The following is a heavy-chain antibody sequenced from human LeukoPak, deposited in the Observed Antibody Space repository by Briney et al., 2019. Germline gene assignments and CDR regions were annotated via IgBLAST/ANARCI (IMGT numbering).Heavy chain of an antibody. CDR3: ARAQGGYCSSTSCPQSDY. D-gene: IGHD2-2*03. J-gene: IGHJ4*02. CDR1: GFTFSDYW. CDR2: INTDGSIT. Sequence: GGSLRLSCAASGFTFSDYWIHWVRQAPGKGLVWVSRINTDGSITNYADSVKGRFSISRDNSKNTLYLQMNSLRAEDTAVYYCARAQGGYCSSTSCPQSDYWGQGTLVTVSS. V-gene: IGHV3-74*01.